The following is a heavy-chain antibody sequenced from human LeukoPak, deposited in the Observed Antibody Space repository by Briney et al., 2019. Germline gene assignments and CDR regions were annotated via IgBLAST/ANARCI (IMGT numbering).Heavy chain of an antibody. Sequence: SETLSLTCTVSGVSISSSNSYWGWIRQPPGQGLEWIGSIYYSGNSYYNASLKSQVSISIDTSKNQFSLRLTSVTAADTAVYYCARQTGSGLFILPGGQGTLVTVSS. V-gene: IGHV4-39*01. J-gene: IGHJ4*02. CDR2: IYYSGNS. CDR3: ARQTGSGLFILP. D-gene: IGHD3/OR15-3a*01. CDR1: GVSISSSNSY.